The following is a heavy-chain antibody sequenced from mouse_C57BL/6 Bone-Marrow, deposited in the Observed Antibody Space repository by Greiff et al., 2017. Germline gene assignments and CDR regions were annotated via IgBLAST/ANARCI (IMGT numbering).Heavy chain of an antibody. CDR1: GYTFTSYW. V-gene: IGHV1-55*01. D-gene: IGHD2-4*01. Sequence: QVQLQQPGAELVKPGASVKMSCMASGYTFTSYWITWVKQRPGQGLEWIGDLYPGSGSTNYNEKFNSKATLTVDTSSSTAYMQLSSLTSEDSAVYYCALYDYLQDYAMDYWGQGTSVTVSS. CDR2: LYPGSGST. CDR3: ALYDYLQDYAMDY. J-gene: IGHJ4*01.